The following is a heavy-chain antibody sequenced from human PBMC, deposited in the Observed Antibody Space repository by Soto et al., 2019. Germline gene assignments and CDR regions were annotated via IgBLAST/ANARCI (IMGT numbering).Heavy chain of an antibody. CDR3: ARVTYYYDSSGSWAYDAFDI. J-gene: IGHJ3*02. Sequence: GGSLRLSCAVSGFTVSSNYMSWVRQAPEKGLEWVSLIYSGGSTYYPDSVKGRFTISRDNSKNTLYLQMNSLRAEDTAVYYCARVTYYYDSSGSWAYDAFDIWGQGTMVTVSS. CDR2: IYSGGST. D-gene: IGHD3-22*01. CDR1: GFTVSSNY. V-gene: IGHV3-66*01.